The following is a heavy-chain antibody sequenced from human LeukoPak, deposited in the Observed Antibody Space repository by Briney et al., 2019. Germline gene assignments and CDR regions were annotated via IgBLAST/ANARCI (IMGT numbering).Heavy chain of an antibody. CDR3: AREESGYGDVGY. CDR1: GGTFSTYA. D-gene: IGHD4-17*01. J-gene: IGHJ4*02. Sequence: GASVKVSCKASGGTFSTYAISWVRQAPGQGLEWMGRIIPVLTIANYAQEFQGRLTITAEKSTSTAYMELSSLRSEDTAVYYCAREESGYGDVGYWGQGTLVTVSS. CDR2: IIPVLTIA. V-gene: IGHV1-69*04.